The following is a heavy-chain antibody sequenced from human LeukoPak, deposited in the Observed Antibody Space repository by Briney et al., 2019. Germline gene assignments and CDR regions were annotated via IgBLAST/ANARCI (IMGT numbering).Heavy chain of an antibody. CDR1: GFTFSSYA. CDR2: ISSNGGST. Sequence: GGSLRLSCSASGFTFSSYAMHWVRQAPGKGPEYVSAISSNGGSTFYADSVKGRFTIYRDNSKNTLYLQMSSLRAEDTAVYYCVKQTGTNDYWGQGTLVTVSS. V-gene: IGHV3-64D*09. J-gene: IGHJ4*02. D-gene: IGHD1-7*01. CDR3: VKQTGTNDY.